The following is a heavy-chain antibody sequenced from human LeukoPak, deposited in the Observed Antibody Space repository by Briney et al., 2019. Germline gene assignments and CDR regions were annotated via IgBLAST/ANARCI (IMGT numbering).Heavy chain of an antibody. CDR2: IIPIFGTA. CDR1: GGTFSSYA. CDR3: ASKEYDFWSGLGYYYYYGMDV. D-gene: IGHD3-3*01. V-gene: IGHV1-69*13. Sequence: ASVKVSCKASGGTFSSYAISWVRQAPGQGLEWMGGIIPIFGTANYAQKFQGRVTITADESTSTAYMELSSLRSEDTAVYYCASKEYDFWSGLGYYYYYGMDVWGQGTTVTVSS. J-gene: IGHJ6*02.